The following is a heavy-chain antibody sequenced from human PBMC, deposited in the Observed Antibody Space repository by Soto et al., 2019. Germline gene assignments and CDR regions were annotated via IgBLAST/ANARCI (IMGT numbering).Heavy chain of an antibody. CDR2: ISSSGSTI. D-gene: IGHD3-9*01. CDR1: GFTFSDYY. Sequence: SLRLSCAASGFTFSDYYMSWIRQAPGKGLEWVSYISSSGSTIYYADSVKGRFTISRDNAKNSLYLQMNSLRAEDTAVYYCARDLYDILTSFLGLPPNYYYGMDVWGQGTTVTVSS. CDR3: ARDLYDILTSFLGLPPNYYYGMDV. J-gene: IGHJ6*02. V-gene: IGHV3-11*01.